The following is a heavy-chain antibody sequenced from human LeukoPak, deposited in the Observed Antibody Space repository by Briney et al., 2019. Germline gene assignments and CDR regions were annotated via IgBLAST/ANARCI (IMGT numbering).Heavy chain of an antibody. CDR2: INPNSGGT. V-gene: IGHV1-2*02. CDR3: ARDSRYSSGWHFDY. D-gene: IGHD6-19*01. CDR1: GYTFTGYY. Sequence: ASVKVSCKASGYTFTGYYMHWVRQAPGLGLEWMGWINPNSGGTNYAQKFQGRVTMTRDTSISTAYMELSRLRSDDTAVYYCARDSRYSSGWHFDYWGQGTLVTVSS. J-gene: IGHJ4*02.